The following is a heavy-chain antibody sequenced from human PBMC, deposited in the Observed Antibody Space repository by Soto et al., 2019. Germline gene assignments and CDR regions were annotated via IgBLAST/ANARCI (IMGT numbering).Heavy chain of an antibody. J-gene: IGHJ2*01. Sequence: SETLSLTCAVYGGSFSGYYWTWIRQSPGKGLEWIGEINHSGSTNFNPSLKSRVSISVDTSKKQFSLKLSSVTAADTAVYYCAAYLKTTVTAYWYFDLWGRGTLVTVSS. CDR3: AAYLKTTVTAYWYFDL. CDR1: GGSFSGYY. V-gene: IGHV4-34*01. D-gene: IGHD4-17*01. CDR2: INHSGST.